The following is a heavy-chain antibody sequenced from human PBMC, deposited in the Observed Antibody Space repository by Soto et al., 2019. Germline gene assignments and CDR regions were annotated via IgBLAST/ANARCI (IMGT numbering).Heavy chain of an antibody. D-gene: IGHD6-13*01. Sequence: GGSLRLSCAASGFTFSSYAMTWVRQAPGKGLEWVSGISGSGGSTYYADSVKGRFTISRDNSKNTLYLQMNSLRAEDTAVYYCAKSGSSSWSYYYYIMDVWGQGTTVTVSS. V-gene: IGHV3-23*01. CDR1: GFTFSSYA. CDR3: AKSGSSSWSYYYYIMDV. J-gene: IGHJ6*02. CDR2: ISGSGGST.